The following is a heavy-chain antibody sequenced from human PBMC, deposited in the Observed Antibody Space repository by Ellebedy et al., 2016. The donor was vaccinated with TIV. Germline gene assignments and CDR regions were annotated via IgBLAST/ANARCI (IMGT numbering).Heavy chain of an antibody. D-gene: IGHD1-14*01. CDR1: GFTFDDYG. CDR3: ARDQEPGGMGYFDY. J-gene: IGHJ4*02. CDR2: INWNGGST. Sequence: PGGSLRLSCAASGFTFDDYGMSWVRQAPGKGLEWVSGINWNGGSTGYADSVKGRFTISRDNAKNSLYLQMNSLRAEDTALYYCARDQEPGGMGYFDYWGQGTLVTVSS. V-gene: IGHV3-20*04.